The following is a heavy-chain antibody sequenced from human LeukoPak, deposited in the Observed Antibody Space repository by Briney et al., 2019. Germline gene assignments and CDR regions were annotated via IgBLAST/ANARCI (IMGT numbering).Heavy chain of an antibody. D-gene: IGHD3-10*01. CDR1: GLTFSSYE. J-gene: IGHJ4*02. V-gene: IGHV3-48*03. CDR3: ARDYYGSGSYYSHQTDY. Sequence: PGGSLRLSCAASGLTFSSYEMNWVRQAPGKGLEWVSYISSSGSPTYYADSVRGRFTISRDNAKNSLYLQMNSLRAEDTAVYYCARDYYGSGSYYSHQTDYWGQGTLVTVSS. CDR2: ISSSGSPT.